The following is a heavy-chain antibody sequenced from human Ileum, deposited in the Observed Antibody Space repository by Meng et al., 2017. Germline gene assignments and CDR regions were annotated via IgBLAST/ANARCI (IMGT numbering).Heavy chain of an antibody. CDR2: IYHTENT. CDR3: ARGQGYCSGGRCNSYYYNLDV. CDR1: GYSFSNGYY. D-gene: IGHD2-15*01. V-gene: IGHV4-38-2*02. J-gene: IGHJ6*02. Sequence: SETLSLTCTISGYSFSNGYYWGWIRQPPGQGLEWIGNIYHTENTYYSPSLKSRVIISVDTSKNQFSLRLSSVTAADTAVYYCARGQGYCSGGRCNSYYYNLDVWGQGTTVTVSS.